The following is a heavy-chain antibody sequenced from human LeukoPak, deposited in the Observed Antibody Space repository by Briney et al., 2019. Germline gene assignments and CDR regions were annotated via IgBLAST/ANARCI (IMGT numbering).Heavy chain of an antibody. CDR3: AKATKTLGYCASSSCYAPDY. V-gene: IGHV3-23*01. CDR2: ISGSGDST. Sequence: GGSLRLSCAASGFXFSDYYMSWVRQAPGKGLEWVSAISGSGDSTYYADPVKGRFTISRDNSKNTLHLQMNSLRAEDSAVYYCAKATKTLGYCASSSCYAPDYWGQGTLVTVSS. CDR1: GFXFSDYY. D-gene: IGHD2-2*01. J-gene: IGHJ4*02.